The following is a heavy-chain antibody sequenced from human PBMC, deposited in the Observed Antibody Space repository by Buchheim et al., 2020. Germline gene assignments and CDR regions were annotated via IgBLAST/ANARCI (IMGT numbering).Heavy chain of an antibody. CDR1: GFTFSSYG. J-gene: IGHJ4*02. Sequence: QVQLVESGGGVVQPGRSLRLSCAASGFTFSSYGMHWVRQAPGKGLEWVAVISYDGSNKYYADSVKGRFTISRDNSKNTLYLQMNSLRAEDTAVYYCAKDLNYYDSSGPSDYWGQGTL. V-gene: IGHV3-30*18. CDR3: AKDLNYYDSSGPSDY. D-gene: IGHD3-22*01. CDR2: ISYDGSNK.